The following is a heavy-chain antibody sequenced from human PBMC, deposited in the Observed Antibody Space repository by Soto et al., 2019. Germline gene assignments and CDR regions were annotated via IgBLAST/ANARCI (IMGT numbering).Heavy chain of an antibody. J-gene: IGHJ3*02. CDR3: ARGLIVVVPAAPLYAFDI. Sequence: SETLSLTCTVSGGSISSYYWSWIRQPPGKGLEWIGEINHSGSTNYNPSLKSRVTISVDTSKNQFSLKLSSVTAADTAVYYCARGLIVVVPAAPLYAFDIWGQGTMVTVSS. CDR1: GGSISSYY. D-gene: IGHD2-2*01. CDR2: INHSGST. V-gene: IGHV4-34*01.